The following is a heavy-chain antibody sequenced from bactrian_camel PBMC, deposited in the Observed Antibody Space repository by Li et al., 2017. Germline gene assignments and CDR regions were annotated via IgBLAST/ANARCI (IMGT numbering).Heavy chain of an antibody. CDR2: TRSVSEGGS. D-gene: IGHD7*01. CDR1: GFSFSAYA. V-gene: IGHV3S40*01. J-gene: IGHJ4*01. CDR3: AADVGMMSGDCRPNY. Sequence: SGFSFSAYAMTWVRQAPGKAFEWVTATRSVSEGGSKYADSVKGRFTISQDATNTVHLQMNNLKAEDTAIYYCAADVGMMSGDCRPNYWGQGTQVTVS.